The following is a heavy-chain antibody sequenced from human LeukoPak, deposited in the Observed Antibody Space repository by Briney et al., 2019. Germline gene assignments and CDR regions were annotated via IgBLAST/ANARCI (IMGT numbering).Heavy chain of an antibody. CDR2: MNPNSGNT. D-gene: IGHD2-21*01. CDR3: ARDYVSNGLFRLVDAEEEGDY. J-gene: IGHJ4*02. CDR1: GYTFTSYD. Sequence: ASVKVSCKASGYTFTSYDINWVRQATGQGLEWMGWMNPNSGNTGYAQKFQGRVTITRNTSISTAYMELSSLRSEDTAVYYCARDYVSNGLFRLVDAEEEGDYWGQGTLVTVSS. V-gene: IGHV1-8*03.